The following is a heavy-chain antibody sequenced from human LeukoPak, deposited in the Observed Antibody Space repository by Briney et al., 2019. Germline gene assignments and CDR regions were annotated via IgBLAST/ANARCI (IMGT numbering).Heavy chain of an antibody. V-gene: IGHV3-23*01. CDR2: IGAAGVT. CDR1: GFTFSRYT. Sequence: GGSLRLSCAGSGFTFSRYTMSWVRQAPGKGLEWVSVIGAAGVTYYAESVKGRFTISRDNSKNTLYLQMNSLRAEDTAVYYCAKGIYSSGWSYFDYWGHGTLVTVSS. CDR3: AKGIYSSGWSYFDY. J-gene: IGHJ4*01. D-gene: IGHD6-19*01.